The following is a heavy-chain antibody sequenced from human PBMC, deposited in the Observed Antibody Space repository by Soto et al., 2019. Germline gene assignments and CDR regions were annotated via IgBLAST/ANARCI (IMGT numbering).Heavy chain of an antibody. Sequence: VQLVQSGAEVKKPGSSVKVSCKASGGTFSSYAISWVRQAPGQGLEWMGGIIPIFGTANYAQKFQGRVTITADESTSTAYMELSSLRSEDTAVYYCARDRAYYDSSGYYLDYYYGMDVWGQGTTVTVSS. D-gene: IGHD3-22*01. CDR3: ARDRAYYDSSGYYLDYYYGMDV. CDR2: IIPIFGTA. V-gene: IGHV1-69*01. CDR1: GGTFSSYA. J-gene: IGHJ6*02.